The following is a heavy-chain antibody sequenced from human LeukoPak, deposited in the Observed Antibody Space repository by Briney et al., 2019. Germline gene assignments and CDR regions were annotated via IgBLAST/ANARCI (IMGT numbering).Heavy chain of an antibody. D-gene: IGHD3-3*01. V-gene: IGHV3-15*01. CDR1: GFTFSSYS. CDR3: TTDLYYDFWSGYSRFDY. J-gene: IGHJ4*02. Sequence: GGSLRLSCAASGFTFSSYSMNWVRQAPGKGLEWVGRIKSKTDGGTTDYAAPVKGRFTISRDDSKNTLYLQMNSLKTEDTAVYYCTTDLYYDFWSGYSRFDYWGQGTLVTVSS. CDR2: IKSKTDGGTT.